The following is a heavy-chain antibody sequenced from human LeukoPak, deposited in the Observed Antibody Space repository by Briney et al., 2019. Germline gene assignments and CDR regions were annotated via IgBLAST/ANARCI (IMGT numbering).Heavy chain of an antibody. CDR3: ARAQYYYGSGSYFFDY. V-gene: IGHV3-7*01. CDR1: VFTFSSYG. D-gene: IGHD3-10*01. J-gene: IGHJ4*02. Sequence: GGSLRLSCAASVFTFSSYGMHWVRQAPGKGLEWVANIKQDGSEKYYVDSVKGRFTISRDNAKNSLYLQMNSLRAEDTAVYYCARAQYYYGSGSYFFDYWGQGTLVTVSS. CDR2: IKQDGSEK.